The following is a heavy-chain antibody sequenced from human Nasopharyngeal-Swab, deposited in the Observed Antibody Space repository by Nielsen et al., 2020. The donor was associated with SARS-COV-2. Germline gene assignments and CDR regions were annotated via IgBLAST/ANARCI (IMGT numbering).Heavy chain of an antibody. CDR3: ATGRDYGFDI. J-gene: IGHJ3*02. D-gene: IGHD4/OR15-4a*01. V-gene: IGHV3-48*02. Sequence: GESLKISCSASGFTFRTYSINWVRQAPGKGLEWVSHITASSSATNYADFVRGRFTISRDNARNSLYLQMNTLRNEDTAVFYCATGRDYGFDIWGQGTMVAVSS. CDR2: ITASSSAT. CDR1: GFTFRTYS.